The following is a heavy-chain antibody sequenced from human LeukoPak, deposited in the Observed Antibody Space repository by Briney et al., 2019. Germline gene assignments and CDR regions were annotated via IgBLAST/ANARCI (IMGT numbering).Heavy chain of an antibody. Sequence: GSLRLSCAASGFTLSNYGFHWVRQAPGKGLEWVSVVWPDGSKKYYADSVKGRFTISRDNSKNTLYLQMNSLKVEDAAVYYCARDDSSLAPFDYWGQGTLVTVSS. CDR1: GFTLSNYG. V-gene: IGHV3-33*01. J-gene: IGHJ4*02. D-gene: IGHD4-11*01. CDR3: ARDDSSLAPFDY. CDR2: VWPDGSKK.